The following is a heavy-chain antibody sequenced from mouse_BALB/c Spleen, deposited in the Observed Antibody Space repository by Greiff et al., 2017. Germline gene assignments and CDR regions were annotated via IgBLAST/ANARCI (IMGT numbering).Heavy chain of an antibody. CDR2: ILPGSGST. V-gene: IGHV1-9*01. J-gene: IGHJ3*01. D-gene: IGHD2-4*01. Sequence: VKLMESGAELMKPGASVKISCKATGYTFSSYWIEWVKQRPGHGLEWIGEILPGSGSTNYNEKFKGKATFTADTSSNTAYMQLSSLTSEDSAVYYCAIYDYLAWFAYWGQGTLVTVSA. CDR3: AIYDYLAWFAY. CDR1: GYTFSSYW.